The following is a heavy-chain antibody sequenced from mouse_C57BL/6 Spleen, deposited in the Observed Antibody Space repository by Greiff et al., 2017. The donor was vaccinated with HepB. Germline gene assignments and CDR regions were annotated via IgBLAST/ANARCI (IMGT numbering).Heavy chain of an antibody. Sequence: VQLQQSGPELVKPGASVKISCKASGYTFTDYYMNWVKQSHGKSLEWIGDINPNNGGTSYNQKFKGKATLTVDKSSSTAYMELRSLTSEDSAVYYCARMGYYGSSYAMDYWGQGTSVTVSS. CDR1: GYTFTDYY. D-gene: IGHD1-1*01. J-gene: IGHJ4*01. CDR2: INPNNGGT. CDR3: ARMGYYGSSYAMDY. V-gene: IGHV1-26*01.